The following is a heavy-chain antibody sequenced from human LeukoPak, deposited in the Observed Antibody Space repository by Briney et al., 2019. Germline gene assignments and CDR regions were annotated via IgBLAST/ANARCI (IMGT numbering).Heavy chain of an antibody. V-gene: IGHV3-15*01. J-gene: IGHJ4*02. Sequence: PGGSLRLSCAASGFTFTNAWMSWVRQAPGKGLEWVGRIKSRTDGETTDYAAPVKGRFTISRDDSKNTLYLQMNSLKTEDTAVYYCMYFWSGSSLVDYWGQGTLVTVSS. CDR3: MYFWSGSSLVDY. D-gene: IGHD3-3*01. CDR2: IKSRTDGETT. CDR1: GFTFTNAW.